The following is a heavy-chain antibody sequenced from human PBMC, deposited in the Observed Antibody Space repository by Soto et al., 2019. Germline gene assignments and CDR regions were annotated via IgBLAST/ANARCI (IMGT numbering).Heavy chain of an antibody. CDR1: GFTFSSYW. D-gene: IGHD6-19*01. CDR3: ASPYMYSSGLYFYGMDV. CDR2: INSDGSST. Sequence: GGSLRLSCAASGFTFSSYWMHWARQAPGKGLVWVSRINSDGSSTSYADSVKGRFTISRDNAKNTVYLQMNSLRAEDTAVYYCASPYMYSSGLYFYGMDVWGQGTTVTVSS. V-gene: IGHV3-74*01. J-gene: IGHJ6*02.